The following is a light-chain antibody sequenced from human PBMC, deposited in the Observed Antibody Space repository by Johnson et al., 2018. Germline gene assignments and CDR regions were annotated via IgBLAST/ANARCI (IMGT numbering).Light chain of an antibody. CDR3: GTWDSSLSAGNV. J-gene: IGLJ1*01. CDR1: SSNIGNNY. Sequence: QSVLTQPPSVSAAPGQKVTISCSGSSSNIGNNYVSWYQQLPGTAPKLLIYENNKRPSGIPDRFSGSKSGTPATLAITALQTGDAAGYYCGTWDSSLSAGNVFGTGTKVTVL. CDR2: ENN. V-gene: IGLV1-51*02.